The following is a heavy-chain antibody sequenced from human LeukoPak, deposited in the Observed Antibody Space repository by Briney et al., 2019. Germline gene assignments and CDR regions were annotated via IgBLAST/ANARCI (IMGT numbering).Heavy chain of an antibody. CDR1: GGSISNLY. D-gene: IGHD3-10*01. CDR2: IYVSGRI. Sequence: SETLSLTCSVSGGSISNLYLSWIRQPAGKGLEWIGRIYVSGRIDYNPSLRSRVTMSVDTSKNQLSLRVWSVTAADTGVYYCARDSGTTGEVKFDPWGQGTLVTVSS. J-gene: IGHJ5*02. CDR3: ARDSGTTGEVKFDP. V-gene: IGHV4-4*07.